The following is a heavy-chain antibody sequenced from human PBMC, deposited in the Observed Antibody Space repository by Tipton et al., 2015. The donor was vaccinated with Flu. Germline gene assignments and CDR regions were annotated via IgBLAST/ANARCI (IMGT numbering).Heavy chain of an antibody. D-gene: IGHD5-18*01. J-gene: IGHJ3*02. Sequence: SLRLSYAASGFTFSSYAMSWVRQAPGKGLEWVSAISGSGGSTYYADSVKGRFTISRDNSKNTLYLQMNSLRAEDTAVYYCAKERIQLWGGAGDAFDIWGQGTMVTVSS. CDR3: AKERIQLWGGAGDAFDI. CDR1: GFTFSSYA. CDR2: ISGSGGST. V-gene: IGHV3-23*01.